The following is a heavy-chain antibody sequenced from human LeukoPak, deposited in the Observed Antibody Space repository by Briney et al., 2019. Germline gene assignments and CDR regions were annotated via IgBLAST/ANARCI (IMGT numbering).Heavy chain of an antibody. J-gene: IGHJ4*02. V-gene: IGHV4-39*07. Sequence: PSETLSLTCTVSGGSISSSSYYWGWIRQPPGKGLEWIGSIYYSGSTYYNPSLKSRVTISVDTSKNQFSLKLSSVTAADTAVYYCASGVRSGYDDLFDYWGQGTLVTVSS. CDR2: IYYSGST. D-gene: IGHD5-12*01. CDR3: ASGVRSGYDDLFDY. CDR1: GGSISSSSYY.